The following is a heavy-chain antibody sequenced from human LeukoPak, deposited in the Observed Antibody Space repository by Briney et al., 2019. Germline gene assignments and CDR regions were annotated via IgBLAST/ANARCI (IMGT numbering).Heavy chain of an antibody. Sequence: ASVKVSCKASGYTFTSYGISWVRQAPGQGLEWMGWISAYNGNTKYAQKLQGRVTMTTYTTTSTAYMELSSLRSEDTAVYYCAAESYGGSSGGFDYWGQGTLVTVSS. J-gene: IGHJ4*02. CDR2: ISAYNGNT. V-gene: IGHV1-18*01. CDR1: GYTFTSYG. CDR3: AAESYGGSSGGFDY. D-gene: IGHD6-6*01.